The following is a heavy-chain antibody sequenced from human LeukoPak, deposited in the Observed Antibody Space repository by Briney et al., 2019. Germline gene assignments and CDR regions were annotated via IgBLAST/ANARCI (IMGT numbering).Heavy chain of an antibody. V-gene: IGHV3-30-3*01. CDR1: GFTFSSYA. CDR3: ARELLGDYGASDY. J-gene: IGHJ4*02. CDR2: ISYDGSNK. D-gene: IGHD4-17*01. Sequence: PGGSLRLSCTASGFTFSSYAMHWVRQAPGKGLEWVAVISYDGSNKYYADSVKGRFTISRDNSKNTLYLQMNSLRAEDTAVYYCARELLGDYGASDYWGQGTLVTVSS.